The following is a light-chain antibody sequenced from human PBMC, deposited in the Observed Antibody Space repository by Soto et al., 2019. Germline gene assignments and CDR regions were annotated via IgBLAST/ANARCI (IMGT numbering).Light chain of an antibody. J-gene: IGKJ1*01. CDR3: QQRSNWPLT. V-gene: IGKV3-11*01. CDR2: DAS. CDR1: QSVSSY. Sequence: EIVLTQSPATLSLSPGERATLSCRASQSVSSYLAWYQQKPGQAPRLLIYDASNRATGIPARFSGSGSGTDFTLTISSLEPEDVTVYYFQQRSNWPLTFGHGTKVEIK.